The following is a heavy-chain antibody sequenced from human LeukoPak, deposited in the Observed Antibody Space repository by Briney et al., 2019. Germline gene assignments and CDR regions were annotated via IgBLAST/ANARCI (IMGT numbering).Heavy chain of an antibody. D-gene: IGHD5-12*01. CDR3: ARPGYSGYDSFSGMDV. V-gene: IGHV3-33*01. Sequence: GGSLRLSCAVSGFTFSSYGMHWVRQAPGKGLEWVAVIWYDGSNKYYADSVKGRFTISRDNSKNTLYLQLNSLRAEDTAVYYCARPGYSGYDSFSGMDVWGQGTTVTVSS. CDR2: IWYDGSNK. J-gene: IGHJ6*02. CDR1: GFTFSSYG.